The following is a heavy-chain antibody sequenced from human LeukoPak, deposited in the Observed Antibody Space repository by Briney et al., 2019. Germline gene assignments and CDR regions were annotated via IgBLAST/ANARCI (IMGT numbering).Heavy chain of an antibody. CDR3: ATGYRLGALSSVFDY. Sequence: GGSLRLSCAASWFTISNDAMSLVRQAPGKGLEWVSGISNSGGSAYYADSVKGRFTISRDNSRNTLYLQINSLRAEDTALYYCATGYRLGALSSVFDYWGQGTLVTASS. J-gene: IGHJ4*02. CDR2: ISNSGGSA. D-gene: IGHD3-16*02. V-gene: IGHV3-23*01. CDR1: WFTISNDA.